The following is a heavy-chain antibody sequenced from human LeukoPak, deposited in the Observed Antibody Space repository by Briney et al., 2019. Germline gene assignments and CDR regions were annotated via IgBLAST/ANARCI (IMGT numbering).Heavy chain of an antibody. CDR2: ISASGGST. CDR3: AKGALAAAGSGFEY. Sequence: GGSLRLSCAASGFTFSSYSMNWVRQAPGKGLEWVSSISASGGSTYHADSVKGRFTISRDNSKNTVHLQMNSLRADDTALYYCAKGALAAAGSGFEYWGQGTLVPVFS. D-gene: IGHD6-13*01. J-gene: IGHJ4*02. V-gene: IGHV3-23*01. CDR1: GFTFSSYS.